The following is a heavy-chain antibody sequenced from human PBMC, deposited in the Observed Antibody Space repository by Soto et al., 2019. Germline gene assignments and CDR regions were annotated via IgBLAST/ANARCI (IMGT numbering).Heavy chain of an antibody. CDR3: ARDLEGYSYGYGPGY. V-gene: IGHV1-18*01. CDR2: SSAYNGNT. J-gene: IGHJ4*02. D-gene: IGHD5-18*01. Sequence: QVQLVQSGAEVKQPGASPKVSCTSSGYTLTSSGIIWVLQAPGQGLAWMGWSSAYNGNTNYAQKLQCRVKMTADTPRSTAYMELRSLRADDTDVSYCARDLEGYSYGYGPGYWGQGPLVPVSS. CDR1: GYTLTSSG.